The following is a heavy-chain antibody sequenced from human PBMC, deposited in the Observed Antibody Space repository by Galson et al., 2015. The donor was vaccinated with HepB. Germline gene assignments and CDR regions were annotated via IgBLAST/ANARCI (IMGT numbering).Heavy chain of an antibody. V-gene: IGHV3-9*01. CDR1: GLTFDDYT. Sequence: SLRLSCATSGLTFDDYTFHWVRQRPGKGLEWVSSVCWNSDKGAYADSVEGRFTISRDSATNSLYLEMTSLRAEDTALYHCTNEMRPRGHFFEWAIDYWGHGTLVTVSS. CDR2: VCWNSDKG. D-gene: IGHD3-10*01. CDR3: TNEMRPRGHFFEWAIDY. J-gene: IGHJ4*01.